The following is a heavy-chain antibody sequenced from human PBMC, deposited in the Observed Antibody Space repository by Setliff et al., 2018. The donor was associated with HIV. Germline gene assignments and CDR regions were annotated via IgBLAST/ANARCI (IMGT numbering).Heavy chain of an antibody. D-gene: IGHD1-20*01. V-gene: IGHV3-48*03. CDR2: IDSSASTI. Sequence: PGGSLRLSCAASGFTFSSYEMNWVRQAPGKGLEWVSYIDSSASTIKYADSVKGRFTISRDNAKNSLFLQMNSLRAEDTAVYYCARDPIGIPDYWGQGTLVTVSS. CDR3: ARDPIGIPDY. CDR1: GFTFSSYE. J-gene: IGHJ4*02.